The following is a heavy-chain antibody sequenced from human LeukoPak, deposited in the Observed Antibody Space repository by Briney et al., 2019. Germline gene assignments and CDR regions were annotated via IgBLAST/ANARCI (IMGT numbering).Heavy chain of an antibody. D-gene: IGHD3-16*02. CDR2: INPNSGGT. CDR1: GYTFTGYY. V-gene: IGHV1-2*06. Sequence: ASVKVSCKASGYTFTGYYMHWVRQAPGQGLEWMGRINPNSGGTNYAQKFQGRVTMTRDTSISTAYMELGRLRSDDTAVYYRARDYVWGSYRYRGLSDYWGQGTLVTVSS. CDR3: ARDYVWGSYRYRGLSDY. J-gene: IGHJ4*02.